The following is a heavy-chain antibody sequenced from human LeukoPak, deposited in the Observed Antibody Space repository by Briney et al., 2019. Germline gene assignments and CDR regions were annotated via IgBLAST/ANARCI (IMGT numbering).Heavy chain of an antibody. CDR2: MNPNSGNT. D-gene: IGHD5-18*01. J-gene: IGHJ4*02. V-gene: IGHV1-8*02. CDR1: GGTFSSYA. Sequence: ASVKVSCKASGGTFSSYAISWVRQAPGQGLEWMGWMNPNSGNTGYAQKFQGRVTMTRNTSISTAYMELSSLRSEDTAVYYCAGGYSYGSLDYWGQGTLVTVSS. CDR3: AGGYSYGSLDY.